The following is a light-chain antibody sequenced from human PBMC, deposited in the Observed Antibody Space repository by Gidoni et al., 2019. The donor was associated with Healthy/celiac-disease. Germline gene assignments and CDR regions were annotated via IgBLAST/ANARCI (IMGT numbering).Light chain of an antibody. V-gene: IGKV2-30*01. CDR3: MQGTHSWT. J-gene: IGKJ1*01. Sequence: DVVMTQSPLSMPVTLGQQASISCRARQSLVYSDGNTYWKWFQQRPGQSPRSLIYKVANRDSGVPNRFSGSGSGTDFTLKISMVEAEDVGVYYCMQGTHSWTFGQGTKVEIK. CDR2: KVA. CDR1: QSLVYSDGNTY.